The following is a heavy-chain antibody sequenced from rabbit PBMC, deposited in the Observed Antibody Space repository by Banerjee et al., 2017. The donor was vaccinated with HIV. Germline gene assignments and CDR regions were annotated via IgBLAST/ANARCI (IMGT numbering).Heavy chain of an antibody. J-gene: IGHJ4*01. CDR3: TSEDGGNGWNFNL. CDR1: GFSFSNKYV. V-gene: IGHV1S45*01. CDR2: INIISGKD. Sequence: EQLGESGGALVKPEGSLTLTCRASGFSFSNKYVMCWVRQAPGKGLEWIACINIISGKDVYASWAKGRFIISRTSSTTVTLQMTSLTAADTATYFCTSEDGGNGWNFNLWGPGTLVTVS. D-gene: IGHD2-1*01.